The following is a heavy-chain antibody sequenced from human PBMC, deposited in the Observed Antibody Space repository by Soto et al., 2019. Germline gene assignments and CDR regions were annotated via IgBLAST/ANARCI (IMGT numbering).Heavy chain of an antibody. V-gene: IGHV4-31*03. J-gene: IGHJ4*02. CDR1: GDSISSGDYY. D-gene: IGHD3-10*01. CDR3: ARVLVRGVARFDY. CDR2: IYYSGST. Sequence: QVQLQESGPGLVKPSQTLSLTCSISGDSISSGDYYWSWIRQHPGKGLEWIGYIYYSGSTSYNPSLKSRVNISVDTSKTQFSLTLSSVTAADTAVYYCARVLVRGVARFDYWGQGTLVTVSS.